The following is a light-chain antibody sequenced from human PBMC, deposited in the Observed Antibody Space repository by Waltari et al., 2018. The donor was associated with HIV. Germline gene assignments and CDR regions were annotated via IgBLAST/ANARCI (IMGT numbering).Light chain of an antibody. Sequence: DIQMTQSPSTLSASVGDRLPITCRASQSISSWLAWYQQKPGKAPKLLIYKASSLESGVPSRFSGSGSGTEFTLTISSLQPDDFATYYCQQYNSYRITFGQGTRLEIK. CDR2: KAS. J-gene: IGKJ5*01. CDR1: QSISSW. CDR3: QQYNSYRIT. V-gene: IGKV1-5*03.